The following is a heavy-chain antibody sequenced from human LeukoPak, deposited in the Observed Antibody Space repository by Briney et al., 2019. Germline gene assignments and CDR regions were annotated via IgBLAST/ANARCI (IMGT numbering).Heavy chain of an antibody. CDR1: GFTFNSYS. D-gene: IGHD3/OR15-3a*01. V-gene: IGHV3-21*01. J-gene: IGHJ4*02. CDR2: ISSSSSYI. Sequence: PGGSLRLSCAASGFTFNSYSMNWVCQAPGKGMEWVSSISSSSSYIYYADSVKGRFTICRDNAKNSLYLQMNSLRAEDTAVYYFARGLTFGLVIYWGQGTLVTVSS. CDR3: ARGLTFGLVIY.